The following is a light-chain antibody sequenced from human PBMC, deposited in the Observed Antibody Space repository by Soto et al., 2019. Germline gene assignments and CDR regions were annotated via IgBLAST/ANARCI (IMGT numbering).Light chain of an antibody. CDR2: SNN. Sequence: QSVLTQPPSASGTPGQRVTISCSGSSSNIGSNIVNWYQQLPGTAPKLLIYSNNQRPSGVSDRFSGSKSGTSASLAISGLQSEDEADYYCAAWDDSLNGFWVFGGGTKLTVL. CDR3: AAWDDSLNGFWV. CDR1: SSNIGSNI. J-gene: IGLJ3*02. V-gene: IGLV1-44*01.